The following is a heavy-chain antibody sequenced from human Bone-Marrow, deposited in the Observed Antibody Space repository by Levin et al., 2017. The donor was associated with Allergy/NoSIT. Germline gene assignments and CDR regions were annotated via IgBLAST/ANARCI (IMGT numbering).Heavy chain of an antibody. CDR1: GFSLSTTGMC. CDR2: IDWDDDK. D-gene: IGHD6-19*01. CDR3: ARVAYSSGWYGAPDH. J-gene: IGHJ4*02. Sequence: SGPTLVKPTETLTLTCTFSGFSLSTTGMCVSWIRQPPGKALEWLALIDWDDDKYYNTSLETRLTISKDTSKDQVVLTLTDMAPVDTATYYCARVAYSSGWYGAPDHWGQGTLVTVSS. V-gene: IGHV2-70*01.